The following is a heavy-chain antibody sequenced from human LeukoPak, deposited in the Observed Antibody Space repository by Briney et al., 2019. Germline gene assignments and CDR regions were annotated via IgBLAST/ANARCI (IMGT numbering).Heavy chain of an antibody. J-gene: IGHJ4*02. Sequence: GASVKVSCKASGGTFSSYAISWVRQAPGQGLEWMGRIIPILGIANYAQKFQGRVTITADKSTSTAYMKLSSLRSEDTAVYYCARALTAGGTEGVFDYWGQGTLVTVSS. V-gene: IGHV1-69*04. CDR3: ARALTAGGTEGVFDY. D-gene: IGHD6-13*01. CDR2: IIPILGIA. CDR1: GGTFSSYA.